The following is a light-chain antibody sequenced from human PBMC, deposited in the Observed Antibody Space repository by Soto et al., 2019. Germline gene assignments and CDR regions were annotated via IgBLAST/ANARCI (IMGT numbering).Light chain of an antibody. V-gene: IGKV3-20*01. CDR1: QSVSNSY. CDR2: GAS. Sequence: IVLTQSPGTLSLSPGERATLSCRASQSVSNSYLAWYQQKPGQAPRLLICGASNRATGIPDRFSGSGSGTDFTLSISRLEPEDFAVYYCQQYGSSGTFGQGTKVDIK. CDR3: QQYGSSGT. J-gene: IGKJ1*01.